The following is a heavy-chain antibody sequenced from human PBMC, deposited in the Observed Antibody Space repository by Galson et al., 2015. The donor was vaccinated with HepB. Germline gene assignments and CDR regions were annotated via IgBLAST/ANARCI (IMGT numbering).Heavy chain of an antibody. CDR2: IFDTET. V-gene: IGHV4-4*07. D-gene: IGHD3-10*01. CDR3: AKDMVPGALAPHYFYYMDV. Sequence: SETLSLTCTVSGASISNYYWSWIRQPAGKGLEWIGRIFDTETNYNPSLKSRVTMSVDTSKDQFSLQLTSVTAADTAVYYCAKDMVPGALAPHYFYYMDVWGKGTTVIVSS. J-gene: IGHJ6*03. CDR1: GASISNYY.